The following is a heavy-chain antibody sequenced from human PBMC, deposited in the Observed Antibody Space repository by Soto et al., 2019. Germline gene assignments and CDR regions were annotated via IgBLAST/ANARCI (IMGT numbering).Heavy chain of an antibody. D-gene: IGHD6-19*01. CDR1: GGTFSSYA. Sequence: QVQLVQSAAEVKKPGSSVKVSCKASGGTFSSYAISWVRQAPGQGLEWMGGIIPIFGTANYAQKFQGRVTITADESTSTAYMELSSLRSEDTAVYYCARDLVPVAGTCYFDYWGQGTPVTVSS. V-gene: IGHV1-69*12. J-gene: IGHJ4*02. CDR3: ARDLVPVAGTCYFDY. CDR2: IIPIFGTA.